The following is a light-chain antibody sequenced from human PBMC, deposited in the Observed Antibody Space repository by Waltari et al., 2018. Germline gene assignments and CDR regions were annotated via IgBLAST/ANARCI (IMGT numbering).Light chain of an antibody. CDR1: RSDVGRYNS. Sequence: QSALTQPASVSGSRGQSITISRTGTRSDVGRYNSVPWYQQHPGKAPKLMIYDVSKRPSGVSNRFSGSKSGNTASLTISGLQAEDEADYYCTSYTSSNTYVFGTGTKVTVL. J-gene: IGLJ1*01. V-gene: IGLV2-14*01. CDR3: TSYTSSNTYV. CDR2: DVS.